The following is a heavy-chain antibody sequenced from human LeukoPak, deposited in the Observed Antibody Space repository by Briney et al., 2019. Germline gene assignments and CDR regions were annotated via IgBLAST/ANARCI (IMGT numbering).Heavy chain of an antibody. J-gene: IGHJ4*02. CDR1: GFTFSSYA. V-gene: IGHV3-23*01. CDR3: AKDLGYGDYLDFDY. Sequence: GGSLRLSCAASGFTFSSYAMSWVRQAPGKGLEWVSAISGSGGSTYYADSVKGRFTISRDNYKNTLYLQMNSLRAEDTAVYYCAKDLGYGDYLDFDYWGQGTLVTVSS. D-gene: IGHD4-17*01. CDR2: ISGSGGST.